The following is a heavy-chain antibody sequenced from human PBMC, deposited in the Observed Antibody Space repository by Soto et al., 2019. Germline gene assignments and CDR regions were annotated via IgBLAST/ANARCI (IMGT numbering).Heavy chain of an antibody. V-gene: IGHV3-7*01. Sequence: EVQLVESGGGLVKPGGSLRLSCEASAFTLSSYWMSWVRQAPGKGLEWVANIKQDGSEKYYVDSVKGRFTISRDNTKNSLYLQMSTLRPEDTAIYYCARDYEFGFDIWGQGTLVTVSS. CDR3: ARDYEFGFDI. CDR1: AFTLSSYW. J-gene: IGHJ3*02. CDR2: IKQDGSEK. D-gene: IGHD3-22*01.